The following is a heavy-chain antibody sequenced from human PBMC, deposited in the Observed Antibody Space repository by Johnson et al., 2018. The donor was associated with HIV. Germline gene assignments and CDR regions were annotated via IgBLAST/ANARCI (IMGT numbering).Heavy chain of an antibody. Sequence: VQLVESGGGVVQPGRSLRLSCAASGFTFSSYGMHWVRQAPGKGLEWVAFIRYDGSNKYYADSVKGRFTISRDNSKNTLYLQMNSLRAEDTAVYYCAKGYWHAFDIWGQGTMVTVSS. D-gene: IGHD1-14*01. V-gene: IGHV3-30*02. J-gene: IGHJ3*02. CDR2: IRYDGSNK. CDR1: GFTFSSYG. CDR3: AKGYWHAFDI.